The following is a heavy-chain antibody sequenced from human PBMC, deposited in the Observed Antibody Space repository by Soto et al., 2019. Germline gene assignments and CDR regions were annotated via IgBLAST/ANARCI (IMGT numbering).Heavy chain of an antibody. J-gene: IGHJ5*02. CDR2: INHSGST. CDR1: CGSFIGYY. D-gene: IGHD6-13*01. Sequence: SETLSLTCAFYCGSFIGYYWSWIRQPPGKGLEWIGEINHSGSTNYNPSLKSRVTISVDTSKNQFSLKLSSVTAADTAVYYCARVYGIAAAGSTHTVFDPWGQGTLVTVSS. V-gene: IGHV4-34*01. CDR3: ARVYGIAAAGSTHTVFDP.